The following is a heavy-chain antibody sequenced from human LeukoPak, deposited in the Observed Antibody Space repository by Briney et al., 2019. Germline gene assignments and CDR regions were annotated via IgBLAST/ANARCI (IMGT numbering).Heavy chain of an antibody. CDR2: IYYSGST. CDR3: ARLTMVRGAPDAFDI. CDR1: GYSISSSTYY. D-gene: IGHD3-10*01. J-gene: IGHJ3*02. Sequence: SETLSLTCTVSGYSISSSTYYWGWIRQPPGKGLEWIGSIYYSGSTYYNPSLKSRVTISVDTSKNQFSLKLSSVPAADTALYYCARLTMVRGAPDAFDIWGQGTMVTVSS. V-gene: IGHV4-39*01.